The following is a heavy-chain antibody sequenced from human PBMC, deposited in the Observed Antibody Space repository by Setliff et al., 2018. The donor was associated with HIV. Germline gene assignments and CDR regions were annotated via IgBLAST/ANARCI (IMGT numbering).Heavy chain of an antibody. D-gene: IGHD6-13*01. CDR1: AGSFSDYY. Sequence: SETLSLTCAVYAGSFSDYYWSWIRQPPGKGLEWIGEINHSGSTKYNQSLRSRLTISVDTSKNQFSLKLSSVTAADTAVYYCARLCIAAAGTRSIPWYFDLWGRGTLVTVS. J-gene: IGHJ2*01. CDR3: ARLCIAAAGTRSIPWYFDL. CDR2: INHSGST. V-gene: IGHV4-34*01.